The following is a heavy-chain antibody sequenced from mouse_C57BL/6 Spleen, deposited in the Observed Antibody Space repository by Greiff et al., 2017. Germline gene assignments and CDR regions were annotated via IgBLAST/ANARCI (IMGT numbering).Heavy chain of an antibody. CDR3: TTNYGSANWEDY. V-gene: IGHV14-1*01. D-gene: IGHD1-1*01. CDR2: IDPEDGDT. J-gene: IGHJ2*01. Sequence: VQLQQSGAELVRPGASVKLSCTASGFNIKDYYMHWVKQRPEQGLEWIGRIDPEDGDTEYAPKFQGKATMTADTSSNTAYLQLSSLTSEDTAVYYCTTNYGSANWEDYWGQGTTRTVSS. CDR1: GFNIKDYY.